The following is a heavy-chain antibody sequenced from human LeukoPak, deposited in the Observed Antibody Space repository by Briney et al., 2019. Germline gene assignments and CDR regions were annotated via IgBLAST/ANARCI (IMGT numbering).Heavy chain of an antibody. CDR3: ARGGGLDV. J-gene: IGHJ6*02. D-gene: IGHD3-16*01. Sequence: GGSLRLSCAASGFTFSSCWMNWARQAPGKGLEWVASINHNGNVNYYVDSVKGRFTISRDNARNSLYLQMSNLRAEDTAVYFCARGGGLDVWGQGATVTVSS. V-gene: IGHV3-7*03. CDR1: GFTFSSCW. CDR2: INHNGNVN.